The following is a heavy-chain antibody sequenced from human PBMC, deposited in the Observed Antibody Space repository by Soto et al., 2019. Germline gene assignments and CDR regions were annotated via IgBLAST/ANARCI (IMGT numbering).Heavy chain of an antibody. CDR1: GGSIISYY. J-gene: IGHJ4*02. CDR2: IYYSGST. D-gene: IGHD4-17*01. Sequence: SETLSLTCTVSGGSIISYYGSWIRQPPGKGLEWIGYIYYSGSTNYNPSLKSRVTISVDTSKNQFSLKLSSVTAADTAVYYHASGDIYGNFPVLAYWRQRTSVTV. V-gene: IGHV4-59*08. CDR3: ASGDIYGNFPVLAY.